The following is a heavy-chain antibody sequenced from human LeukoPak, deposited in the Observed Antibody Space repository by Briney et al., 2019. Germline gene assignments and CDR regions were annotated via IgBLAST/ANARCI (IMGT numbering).Heavy chain of an antibody. J-gene: IGHJ5*02. Sequence: GESLKISCKGFRYSLSTYWIGWVRQPPGRGLEWMGIIHPGDYTTQYSSSFQGQVTISVDKSTRTAHLQWNSLKASDTAMYYCASRDYGSTWSDPWGQGTLVTVSS. D-gene: IGHD4/OR15-4a*01. CDR3: ASRDYGSTWSDP. CDR1: RYSLSTYW. CDR2: IHPGDYTT. V-gene: IGHV5-51*01.